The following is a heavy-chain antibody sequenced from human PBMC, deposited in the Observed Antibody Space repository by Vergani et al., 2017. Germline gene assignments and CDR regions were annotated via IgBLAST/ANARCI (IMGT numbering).Heavy chain of an antibody. CDR1: GFTFSSYA. CDR2: ISGSGGST. CDR3: AKGGDIVVVPAATIDY. D-gene: IGHD2-2*01. J-gene: IGHJ4*02. Sequence: EVQLLESGGGLVQPGGSLRLSCAASGFTFSSYAMSWVRQAPGKGLEWVSVISGSGGSTYYADSVKGRFTISRDNSKNTLYLQMNSLRAEDTAVYYCAKGGDIVVVPAATIDYWGQGTLVTVSS. V-gene: IGHV3-23*01.